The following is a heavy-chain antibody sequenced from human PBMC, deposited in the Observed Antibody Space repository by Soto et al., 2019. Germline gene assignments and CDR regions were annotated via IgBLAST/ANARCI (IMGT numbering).Heavy chain of an antibody. CDR1: GGSLNRSIYY. Sequence: SETLSLTCTVSGGSLNRSIYYWGWIRRPPGKGLEWIGTIYYTGSTYYNTSLKRRVTISVDTSKNQISLTLSSVTAADTAVYYCTVYGGKSVYFDDWGKGTLVSVFS. D-gene: IGHD4-17*01. CDR3: TVYGGKSVYFDD. CDR2: IYYTGST. J-gene: IGHJ4*02. V-gene: IGHV4-39*07.